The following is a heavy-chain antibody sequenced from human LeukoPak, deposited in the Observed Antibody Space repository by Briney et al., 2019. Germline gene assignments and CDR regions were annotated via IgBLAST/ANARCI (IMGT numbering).Heavy chain of an antibody. CDR1: GFTFSSYA. V-gene: IGHV3-23*01. CDR3: AKDARYCSGGSCYSVELGSDY. Sequence: GGSLRLSCAASGFTFSSYAMSWVRQAPGKGLEWVSAISGSGGSTYYADSVKGRFTISRDNSKNTLYLQTNSLRAEDTAVYYCAKDARYCSGGSCYSVELGSDYWGQGTLVTVSS. CDR2: ISGSGGST. J-gene: IGHJ4*02. D-gene: IGHD2-15*01.